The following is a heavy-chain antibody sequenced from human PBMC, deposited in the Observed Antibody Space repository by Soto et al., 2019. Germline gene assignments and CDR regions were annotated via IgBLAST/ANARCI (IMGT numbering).Heavy chain of an antibody. Sequence: QVQLQESGPGLVKPSQTLSLTCTVSGGSISSGDYYWSWIRQPPGKGLEWIGYIYYSGSTYYNQSLKSRVTISVDTSKNQFSLKLSSVTAADTAVYYCARDGRDLSSGGPGYFDYWGQGTLVTVSS. J-gene: IGHJ4*02. CDR2: IYYSGST. CDR1: GGSISSGDYY. CDR3: ARDGRDLSSGGPGYFDY. D-gene: IGHD2-15*01. V-gene: IGHV4-30-4*01.